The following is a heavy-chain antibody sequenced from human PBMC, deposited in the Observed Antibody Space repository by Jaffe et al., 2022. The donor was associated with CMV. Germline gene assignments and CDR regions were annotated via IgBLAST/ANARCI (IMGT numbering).Heavy chain of an antibody. Sequence: QMQLVQSGPEVKKPGTSVKVSCKASGFTFTSSAVQWVRQARGQRLEWIGWIVVGSGNTNYAQKFQERVTITRDMSTSTAYMELSSLRSEDTAVYYCAAGVSVAGTGDYWGQGTLVTVSS. J-gene: IGHJ4*02. CDR1: GFTFTSSA. CDR2: IVVGSGNT. D-gene: IGHD6-19*01. V-gene: IGHV1-58*01. CDR3: AAGVSVAGTGDY.